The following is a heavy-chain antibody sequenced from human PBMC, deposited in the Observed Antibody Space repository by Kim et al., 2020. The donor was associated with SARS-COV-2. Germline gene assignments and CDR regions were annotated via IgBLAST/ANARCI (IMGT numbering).Heavy chain of an antibody. CDR3: ARGDLRD. CDR1: GYTFTGFY. V-gene: IGHV1-2*06. J-gene: IGHJ4*02. D-gene: IGHD3-3*01. Sequence: ASVKVSCKASGYTFTGFYIHWVRQAPGQGLEWMGRINPDSGATDYAQKLQGRVTLTSDTSISTTYMELSSLRSDDTAVCYCARGDLRDWGQGTLVTVSS. CDR2: INPDSGAT.